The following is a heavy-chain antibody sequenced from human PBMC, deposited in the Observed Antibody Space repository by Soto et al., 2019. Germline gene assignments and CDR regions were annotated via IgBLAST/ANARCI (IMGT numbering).Heavy chain of an antibody. J-gene: IGHJ4*02. CDR1: GGTFSSYA. CDR2: IIPIFGTA. CDR3: VRGAFGYSYGPYYFDY. Sequence: QVQLVQSGAEVKKPGSSVKVSCKASGGTFSSYAISWVRQAPGQGLEWMGGIIPIFGTANYAQKFQGRVTITADESTSTAYMELSSLRSEDTAVYYCVRGAFGYSYGPYYFDYWGQGTLVTVSS. V-gene: IGHV1-69*01. D-gene: IGHD5-18*01.